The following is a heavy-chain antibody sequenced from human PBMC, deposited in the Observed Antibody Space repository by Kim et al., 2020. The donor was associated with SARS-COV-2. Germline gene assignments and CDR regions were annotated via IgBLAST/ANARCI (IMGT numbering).Heavy chain of an antibody. V-gene: IGHV3-21*01. CDR1: GFTFSSYS. J-gene: IGHJ6*02. CDR2: ISSSSSYI. Sequence: GGSLRLSCAASGFTFSSYSMNWVRQAPGKGLEWVSSISSSSSYIYYADSVKGRFTISRDNAKNSLYLQMNSLRAEDTAVYYCARGYKTLRFLEWLYFPRDYYYYYGMDVWGQGTTVTVSS. CDR3: ARGYKTLRFLEWLYFPRDYYYYYGMDV. D-gene: IGHD3-3*01.